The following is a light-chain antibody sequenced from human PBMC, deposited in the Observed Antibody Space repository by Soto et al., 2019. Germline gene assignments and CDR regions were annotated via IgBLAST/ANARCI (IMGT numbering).Light chain of an antibody. V-gene: IGKV3-15*01. J-gene: IGKJ1*01. CDR3: QQYNNWPHWT. Sequence: EIGMTQSPATLSVSTGERATLSCRASQSVSSNLAWYQQKPGQAPRLLFYGASTRATGIPARFSGSGSGTEFTLTISSLQSEDFAVYYCQQYNNWPHWTFGQGTKVDIK. CDR1: QSVSSN. CDR2: GAS.